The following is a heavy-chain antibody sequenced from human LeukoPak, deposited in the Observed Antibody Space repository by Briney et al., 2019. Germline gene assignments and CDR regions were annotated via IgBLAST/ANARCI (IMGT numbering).Heavy chain of an antibody. J-gene: IGHJ3*02. CDR2: IYYSGST. Sequence: KPSETLSLTCTVSGDSISSYYWSWIRQPPGKGLEWIGYIYYSGSTNYNPSLKSRVTILVDTSKNQFSLKLSFVTAADTAVYYCAKDRSDAFDIWGQGTMVTVSS. CDR3: AKDRSDAFDI. D-gene: IGHD1-26*01. V-gene: IGHV4-59*01. CDR1: GDSISSYY.